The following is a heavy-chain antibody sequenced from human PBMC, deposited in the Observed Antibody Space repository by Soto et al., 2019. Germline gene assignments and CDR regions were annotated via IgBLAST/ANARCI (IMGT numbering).Heavy chain of an antibody. CDR1: GGSISSGGYY. CDR3: ARGPAHDYVWGSYRYTNFDY. D-gene: IGHD3-16*02. V-gene: IGHV4-31*03. CDR2: IYYSGST. J-gene: IGHJ4*02. Sequence: PSETLSLTCTVSGGSISSGGYYWSWIRQHPGKGLEWIGYIYYSGSTYYNQSLKSRVTISVDTSKNQFSLKLSSVTAADTAVYYCARGPAHDYVWGSYRYTNFDYWGQGTLVTVSS.